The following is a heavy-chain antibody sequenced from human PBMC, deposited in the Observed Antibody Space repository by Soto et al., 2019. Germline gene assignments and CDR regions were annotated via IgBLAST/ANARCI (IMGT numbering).Heavy chain of an antibody. Sequence: QVQLQQWGAGLLKPSETLSLTCAVYGGSFSGYYWSWIRQPPGKGLEWIGEINHSGSTNYNPSLKSRGTISVDTSKNQFSLKLSSVTAADTAGYYCAPQAFPWGQGTLVTVSS. CDR3: APQAFP. J-gene: IGHJ5*02. CDR1: GGSFSGYY. CDR2: INHSGST. V-gene: IGHV4-34*01.